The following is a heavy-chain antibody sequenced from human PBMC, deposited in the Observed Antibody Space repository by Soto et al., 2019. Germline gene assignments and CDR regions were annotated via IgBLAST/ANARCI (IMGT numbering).Heavy chain of an antibody. D-gene: IGHD3-22*01. V-gene: IGHV1-69*06. CDR3: ARIYYYDSSGSREDYYGMDV. J-gene: IGHJ6*02. Sequence: SVKVSCKASGGTFSSYAISWVRQAPGQGLEWMGGIIPIFGTANYAQKFQGRVTITADKSTSTAYMEPSSLRSEDTAVYYCARIYYYDSSGSREDYYGMDVWGQGTTVTVSS. CDR2: IIPIFGTA. CDR1: GGTFSSYA.